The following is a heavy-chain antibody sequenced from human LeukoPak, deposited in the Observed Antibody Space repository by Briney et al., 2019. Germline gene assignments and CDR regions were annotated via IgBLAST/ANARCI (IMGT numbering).Heavy chain of an antibody. V-gene: IGHV1-18*01. CDR3: ARDWYRFGELSNYYYYGMDV. Sequence: GASVKVSCKASGYTFTSYGISWVRQAPGQGLEWMGWISAYNGNTNYAQKLQGRVTMTTDTSTSTAYMELRSLRSDGTAVYYCARDWYRFGELSNYYYYGMDVWGQGTTVTVSS. CDR1: GYTFTSYG. D-gene: IGHD3-10*01. J-gene: IGHJ6*02. CDR2: ISAYNGNT.